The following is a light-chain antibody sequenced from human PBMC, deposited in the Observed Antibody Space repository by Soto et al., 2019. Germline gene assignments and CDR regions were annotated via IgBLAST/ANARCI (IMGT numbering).Light chain of an antibody. J-gene: IGLJ1*01. CDR3: SSYTSSSTLVYV. CDR1: SSDVGGYNY. V-gene: IGLV2-14*01. CDR2: EVS. Sequence: QSVLTQPASVSGSPGQSITIPCTGTSSDVGGYNYVSWYQQHPGKAPKLMIYEVSNRPSGVSNRFSGSKSGNTASLTISGLQAEDEADYYCSSYTSSSTLVYVFGTGTKVTV.